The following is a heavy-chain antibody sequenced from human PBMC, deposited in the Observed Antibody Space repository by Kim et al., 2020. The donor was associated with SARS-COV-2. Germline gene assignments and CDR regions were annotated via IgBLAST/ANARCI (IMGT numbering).Heavy chain of an antibody. V-gene: IGHV3-33*01. CDR3: ARSRPDDYGDPAVVDV. CDR2: IWYDGSNK. D-gene: IGHD4-17*01. J-gene: IGHJ6*02. Sequence: GGSLRLSCAASGFTFSSYGMHWVRQAPGKGLEWVAVIWYDGSNKYYADSVKGRFTISRDNSKNTLYLQMNSLRAEDTAVYYCARSRPDDYGDPAVVDVWGQGTTVTVSS. CDR1: GFTFSSYG.